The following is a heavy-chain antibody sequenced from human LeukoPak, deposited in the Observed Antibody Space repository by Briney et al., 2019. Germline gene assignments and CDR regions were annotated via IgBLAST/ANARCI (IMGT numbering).Heavy chain of an antibody. CDR2: ISSSSSTI. J-gene: IGHJ6*03. D-gene: IGHD1-26*01. Sequence: PGGSLRLSCATSGFSFSSYAMSWVRQAPGKGLEWVSYISSSSSTIYYADSVKGRFTISRDNAKNSLYLQMNSLRAKDTAVYYCARGVRIGMDVWGKGTTVTVSS. CDR1: GFSFSSYA. V-gene: IGHV3-48*01. CDR3: ARGVRIGMDV.